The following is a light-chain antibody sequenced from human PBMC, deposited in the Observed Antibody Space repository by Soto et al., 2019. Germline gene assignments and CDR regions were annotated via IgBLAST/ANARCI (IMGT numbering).Light chain of an antibody. Sequence: QSALTQAASVSGSPGQSITISCTGTNSDVGSYNRVSWYQQPPGTAPKLIIYDVNNRPSGVSYRFSGSKSGNTASLTISGLQAEDEADYYCNSYTTSDADVFGTGTKVTVL. CDR1: NSDVGSYNR. V-gene: IGLV2-14*01. CDR2: DVN. J-gene: IGLJ1*01. CDR3: NSYTTSDADV.